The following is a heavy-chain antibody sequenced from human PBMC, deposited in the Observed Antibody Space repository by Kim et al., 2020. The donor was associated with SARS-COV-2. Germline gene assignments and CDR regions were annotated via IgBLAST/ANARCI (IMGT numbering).Heavy chain of an antibody. V-gene: IGHV4-39*01. J-gene: IGHJ5*02. D-gene: IGHD1-1*01. CDR1: GGSVRTSNYY. Sequence: SETLSLTCTVSGGSVRTSNYYWAWIRQSPGKGLEWIATVYYDGVTYYNPSLKSRITISVDRSQNQVSLKLNSVTAADTAVYYCAKRRNSWTQSSFDPWGPGTLVRVST. CDR2: VYYDGVT. CDR3: AKRRNSWTQSSFDP.